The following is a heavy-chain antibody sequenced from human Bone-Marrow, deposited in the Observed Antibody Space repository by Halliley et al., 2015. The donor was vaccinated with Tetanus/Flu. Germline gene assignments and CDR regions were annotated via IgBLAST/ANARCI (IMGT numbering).Heavy chain of an antibody. V-gene: IGHV4-30-2*03. CDR3: VRHFSSNWYGISWFDP. D-gene: IGHD6-13*01. J-gene: IGHJ5*02. CDR2: LSYSGNT. Sequence: SLSYSGNTYYNSSLESRVPISVDTSKNQFSLRLSSVTAADTSVYYCVRHFSSNWYGISWFDPWGQGTLVTVSS.